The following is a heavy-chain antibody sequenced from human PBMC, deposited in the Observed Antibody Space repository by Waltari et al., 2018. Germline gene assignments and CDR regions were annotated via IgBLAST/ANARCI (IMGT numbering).Heavy chain of an antibody. CDR1: GFTFSAYW. D-gene: IGHD6-19*01. V-gene: IGHV3-74*01. CDR3: VMYSSSFLGDC. CDR2: ITMGGSIA. Sequence: EVQLVESGGGLVQPGGSLRLSCAASGFTFSAYWMHWVRQAPGKGLMCVSNITMGGSIARYAVSLKGRFTISRDNAENTLFLQMHSLRAEDMAVYYCVMYSSSFLGDCWGRGTLVTVSS. J-gene: IGHJ4*02.